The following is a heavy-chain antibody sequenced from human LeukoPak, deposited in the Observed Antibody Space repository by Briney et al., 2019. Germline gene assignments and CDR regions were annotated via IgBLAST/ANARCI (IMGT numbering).Heavy chain of an antibody. V-gene: IGHV3-48*02. D-gene: IGHD5-12*01. CDR2: ISTGSVTI. J-gene: IGHJ4*02. CDR3: ARCRQEDIAYFDY. Sequence: GGSLRLSCAASGFTVSSNYMNWVRQAPGKGLEWISYISTGSVTIYYADSVKGRFTISRDNAKNSLYLQMNSLRDEDTAVYYCARCRQEDIAYFDYWGQGTLVTVSS. CDR1: GFTVSSNY.